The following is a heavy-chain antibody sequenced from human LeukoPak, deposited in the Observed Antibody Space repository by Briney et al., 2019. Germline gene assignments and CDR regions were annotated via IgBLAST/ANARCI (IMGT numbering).Heavy chain of an antibody. CDR1: GGSFSGYY. D-gene: IGHD3-10*01. Sequence: PSETLSLTCAVYGGSFSGYYWSWIGQPPGKGLEWIGEINHSGSTNYNPSLKSRVTISVDTSKNQFSLKLSSVTAADTAVYYCARVGYYYGFANDYWGQGTLVTVSS. J-gene: IGHJ4*02. V-gene: IGHV4-34*01. CDR2: INHSGST. CDR3: ARVGYYYGFANDY.